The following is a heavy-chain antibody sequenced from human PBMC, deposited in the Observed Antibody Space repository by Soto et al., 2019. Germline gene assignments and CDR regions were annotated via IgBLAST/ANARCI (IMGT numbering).Heavy chain of an antibody. Sequence: PGGSLRLSCAASGFTFSSYAMHWVRQAPGKGLEWVAVISYDGSNKYYADSVKGRFTISRDNSKNTLYLQMNSLRAEDTAVYYCARDSSMRGSFDYWGQGTLVTVSS. CDR1: GFTFSSYA. J-gene: IGHJ4*02. CDR3: ARDSSMRGSFDY. CDR2: ISYDGSNK. D-gene: IGHD3-22*01. V-gene: IGHV3-30-3*01.